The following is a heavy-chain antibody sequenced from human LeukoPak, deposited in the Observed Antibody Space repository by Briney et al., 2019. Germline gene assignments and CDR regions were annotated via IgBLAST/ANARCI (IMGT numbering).Heavy chain of an antibody. D-gene: IGHD3-16*02. CDR1: GGSFSGYY. J-gene: IGHJ4*02. Sequence: PSETLSLTCAVYGGSFSGYYWSWIRQPPGKGLDWIGEINHSGSTNYNPSLKSRVTISVDTSKNQFSLKLSSVTAADTAVYYCARRGMITFGGVIALDYWGQGTLVTVSS. CDR2: INHSGST. V-gene: IGHV4-34*01. CDR3: ARRGMITFGGVIALDY.